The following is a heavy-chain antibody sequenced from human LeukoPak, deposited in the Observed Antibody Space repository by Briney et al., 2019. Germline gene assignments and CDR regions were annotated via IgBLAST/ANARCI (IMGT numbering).Heavy chain of an antibody. J-gene: IGHJ4*02. CDR3: ASGRGYSSSWHDY. CDR1: GDSINSNNYY. V-gene: IGHV4-39*07. D-gene: IGHD6-13*01. Sequence: PSETLSLTCTVSGDSINSNNYYWGWIRQPPGKGLEWIGSIYDSGSTYYNPSLKSRVTISVDTSKNQFSLKLSSVTAADTAVYYCASGRGYSSSWHDYWGQGTLVTVSS. CDR2: IYDSGST.